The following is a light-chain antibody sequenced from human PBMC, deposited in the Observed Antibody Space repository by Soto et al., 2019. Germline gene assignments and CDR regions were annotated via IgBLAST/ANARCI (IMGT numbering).Light chain of an antibody. J-gene: IGLJ1*01. Sequence: QSALTQPASVSGSPGQSITISCTGTNRDVGGFNYVSWYQQHPGKAPKLMIYDVIDRPSGVSNRFSASKSGNTASLTISGLQAEDEADYYCNSYTDSGSYVFGTGTKLHRP. CDR2: DVI. V-gene: IGLV2-14*01. CDR3: NSYTDSGSYV. CDR1: NRDVGGFNY.